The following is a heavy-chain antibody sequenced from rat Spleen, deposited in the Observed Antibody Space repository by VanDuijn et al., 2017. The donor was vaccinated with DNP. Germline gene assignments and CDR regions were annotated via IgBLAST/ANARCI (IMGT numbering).Heavy chain of an antibody. CDR1: GFTFSDYY. CDR2: IRYDGGNT. J-gene: IGHJ4*01. V-gene: IGHV5-7*01. CDR3: ARQDNSYAMDA. Sequence: EVQLVESGGGLVQPGRSLKLSCVASGFTFSDYYMAWVRQAPRKGLEWVAYIRYDGGNTYYGDSVKGRFTISRDNVKSTLYLQMDSLRSEDTATYYCARQDNSYAMDAWGQGTSVTVSS. D-gene: IGHD1-10*01.